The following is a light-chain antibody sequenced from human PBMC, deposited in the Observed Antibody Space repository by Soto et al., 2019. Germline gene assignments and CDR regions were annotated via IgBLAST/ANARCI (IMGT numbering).Light chain of an antibody. CDR1: QSITTY. CDR3: QQTYSFPRT. V-gene: IGKV1-39*01. CDR2: IAS. J-gene: IGKJ1*01. Sequence: DIQMTQSPSSLSASVGDRVTITCRASQSITTYLNWYQQKPGRAPKLLIYIASSLQSGVPTRFTGSGSGTDTTLTISRLQPEDFATYYWQQTYSFPRTFGQGTKVEIK.